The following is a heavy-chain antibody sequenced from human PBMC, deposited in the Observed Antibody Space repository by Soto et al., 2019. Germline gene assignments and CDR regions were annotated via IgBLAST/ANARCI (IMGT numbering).Heavy chain of an antibody. CDR1: GYTFTSYY. V-gene: IGHV1-46*01. CDR2: INPSGGST. D-gene: IGHD2-15*01. Sequence: ASVKVSCKASGYTFTSYYMHWVRQAPGQGLEWMGIINPSGGSTSYAQKFQGRVTMTRDTSTSTVYMELSSLRSEDTAVYYSARDGGYCSGGSCYINWFDPWGQGTLVPVSS. CDR3: ARDGGYCSGGSCYINWFDP. J-gene: IGHJ5*02.